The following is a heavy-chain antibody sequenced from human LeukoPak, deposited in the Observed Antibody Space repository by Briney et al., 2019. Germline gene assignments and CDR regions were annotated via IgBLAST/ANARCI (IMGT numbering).Heavy chain of an antibody. V-gene: IGHV3-15*01. CDR3: TTDGGMYNWNDVVY. CDR2: IKSKTDGGTT. J-gene: IGHJ4*02. D-gene: IGHD1-1*01. Sequence: GGSLRLSCAASGFTFNNAWMSWVRQAPGKGLEWVGRIKSKTDGGTTDYAAPVKGRFTISRDDSKNTLSLQMNSLKTEDTAVYYCTTDGGMYNWNDVVYWGQGTLVTVSS. CDR1: GFTFNNAW.